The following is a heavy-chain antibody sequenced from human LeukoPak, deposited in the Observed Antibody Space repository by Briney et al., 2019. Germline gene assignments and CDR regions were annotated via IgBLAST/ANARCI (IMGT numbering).Heavy chain of an antibody. Sequence: SETLSPTCTVSGGSISSGGYYWSWIRQHPGKGLEWIGYIYYSGSTYYNPSLKSRVTISVDTSKNQFSLKLSSVTAADTAVYYCASQYDSSGYYEYYFDYWGQGTLVTVSS. CDR1: GGSISSGGYY. D-gene: IGHD3-22*01. CDR3: ASQYDSSGYYEYYFDY. J-gene: IGHJ4*02. V-gene: IGHV4-31*03. CDR2: IYYSGST.